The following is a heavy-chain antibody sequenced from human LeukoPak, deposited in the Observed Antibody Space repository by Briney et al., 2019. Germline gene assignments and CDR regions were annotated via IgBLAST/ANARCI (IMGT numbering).Heavy chain of an antibody. CDR1: GGSISSYY. J-gene: IGHJ3*02. CDR3: ARVDGDYVMADAFDI. Sequence: PSETLSLTCTVSGGSISSYYWSWIRQPPGKGLEWIGYIYHSGSTYYNPSLKSRVTISVDRSKNQFSLKLSSVTAADTAVYYCARVDGDYVMADAFDIWGQGTMVTVSS. CDR2: IYHSGST. D-gene: IGHD4-17*01. V-gene: IGHV4-59*12.